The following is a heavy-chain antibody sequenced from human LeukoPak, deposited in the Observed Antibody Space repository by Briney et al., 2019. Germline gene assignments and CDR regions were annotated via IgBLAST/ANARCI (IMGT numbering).Heavy chain of an antibody. V-gene: IGHV3-13*01. CDR2: LGTAGDT. CDR1: GFTLSNYA. CDR3: AKLSMVVVAATYFDF. J-gene: IGHJ4*02. Sequence: GGSLRLSCAASGFTLSNYAMHWVRHPAGEGLEWVSALGTAGDTFYPGSVKGRFTISRDNAKKSLFLQMNSLRAEDTAVYYCAKLSMVVVAATYFDFWGQGTLVTVSS. D-gene: IGHD2-15*01.